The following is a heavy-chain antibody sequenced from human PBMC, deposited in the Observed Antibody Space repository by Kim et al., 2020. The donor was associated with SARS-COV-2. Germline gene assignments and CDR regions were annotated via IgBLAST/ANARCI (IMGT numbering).Heavy chain of an antibody. V-gene: IGHV7-4-1*02. J-gene: IGHJ4*02. CDR1: GYTFTSYA. CDR3: ARIQDYVWGSYPTSFDY. CDR2: INTNTGNP. Sequence: ASVKVSCKASGYTFTSYAMNWVRQAPGQGLEWMGWINTNTGNPTYAQGFTGRFVFSLDTSVSTAYLQISSLKAEDTAVYYCARIQDYVWGSYPTSFDYWGQGTLVTVSS. D-gene: IGHD3-16*02.